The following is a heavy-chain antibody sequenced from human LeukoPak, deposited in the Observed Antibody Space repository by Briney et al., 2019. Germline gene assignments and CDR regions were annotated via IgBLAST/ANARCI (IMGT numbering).Heavy chain of an antibody. J-gene: IGHJ6*03. CDR2: ISSSGSTI. V-gene: IGHV3-48*03. CDR1: GFTFSSYE. Sequence: GGSLRLSCAASGFTFSSYEMNWVRQAPGKGLEWVSYISSSGSTIYYADSVKGRFTISRDNAKNSLYLQMNSLRAEDTAVYYCASRFGESYFYYMDVWGKGTTVTISS. CDR3: ASRFGESYFYYMDV. D-gene: IGHD3-10*01.